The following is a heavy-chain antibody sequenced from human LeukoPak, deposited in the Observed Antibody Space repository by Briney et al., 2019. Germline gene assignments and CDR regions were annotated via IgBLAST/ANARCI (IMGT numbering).Heavy chain of an antibody. Sequence: GGSLGLSCAASGFTVSSKYMSWVRQAPGKGLEWVSVIYSGGSGGSTYYGDSVKGRFAISRDNSKNTLFLQMNSLRAEDTAVYYCATGWSLDYWGQGTLVTVSS. V-gene: IGHV3-53*01. D-gene: IGHD6-19*01. CDR2: IYSGGSGGST. CDR3: ATGWSLDY. J-gene: IGHJ4*02. CDR1: GFTVSSKY.